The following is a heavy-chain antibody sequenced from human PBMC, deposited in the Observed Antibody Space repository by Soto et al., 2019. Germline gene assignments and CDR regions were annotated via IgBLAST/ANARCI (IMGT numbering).Heavy chain of an antibody. CDR1: GGTFSSYA. J-gene: IGHJ4*02. D-gene: IGHD6-19*01. CDR3: ARDFGIAVAGTLSFTFDY. Sequence: SVNVSCKASGGTFSSYAISWVRQAPGQGLEWMGGIIPIFGTANYAQKFQGRVTITADESTSTAYMELSSLRSEDTAVYYCARDFGIAVAGTLSFTFDYWGQGTLVTVSS. CDR2: IIPIFGTA. V-gene: IGHV1-69*13.